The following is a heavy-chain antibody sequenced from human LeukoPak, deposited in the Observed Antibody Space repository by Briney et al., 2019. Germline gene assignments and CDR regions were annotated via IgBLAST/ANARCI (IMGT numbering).Heavy chain of an antibody. Sequence: ASVKVSCKTSGYRFTGYYLHWVRQAPGQGLEWMGRMNPKSGATDYARKLQGRVTMTRETSISTAYMEMTRLRSDDTAVYFCARGSDYDDYFYMDFWGKGTTVTVSS. V-gene: IGHV1-2*06. CDR2: MNPKSGAT. CDR3: ARGSDYDDYFYMDF. J-gene: IGHJ6*03. CDR1: GYRFTGYY.